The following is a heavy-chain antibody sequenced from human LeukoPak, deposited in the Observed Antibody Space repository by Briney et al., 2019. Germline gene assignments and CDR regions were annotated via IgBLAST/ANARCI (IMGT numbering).Heavy chain of an antibody. Sequence: SETLSLTCTVSGGSISSYYWSWIRQPPGKGLEWIGYIYYSGSTSYNPSLKSRVTISVDTSKNQFSLKLSSVTAADTAVYYCARVYAAFDIWGQGTMVTVSS. V-gene: IGHV4-59*01. CDR1: GGSISSYY. J-gene: IGHJ3*02. D-gene: IGHD2-8*01. CDR2: IYYSGST. CDR3: ARVYAAFDI.